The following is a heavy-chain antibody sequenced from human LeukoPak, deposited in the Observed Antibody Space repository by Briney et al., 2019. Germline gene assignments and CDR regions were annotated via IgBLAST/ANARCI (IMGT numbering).Heavy chain of an antibody. V-gene: IGHV4-59*08. CDR3: AGSSGYYKE. J-gene: IGHJ4*02. Sequence: SETLSLTCAVYGGSFSGYYWSWIRQPPGKGLEWIGYIYYSGSTNYNPSLKSRVTISVDTSKNQFSLKLSSVTAADTAVYYCAGSSGYYKEWGQGTLVTVSS. CDR2: IYYSGST. D-gene: IGHD3-22*01. CDR1: GGSFSGYY.